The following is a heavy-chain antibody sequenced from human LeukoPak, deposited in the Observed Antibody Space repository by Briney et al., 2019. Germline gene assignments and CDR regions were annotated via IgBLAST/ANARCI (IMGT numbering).Heavy chain of an antibody. CDR2: IRSKAYGETT. J-gene: IGHJ1*01. D-gene: IGHD2-15*01. Sequence: GGSLRLSCTASGFTFTDYALTWVRQAPGKGLEWVGFIRSKAYGETTEYAASVKGRFTISIDDSKRIAYLQMSSLKTDDTAVYYCTRAYCRGGTCYVWYFQHWGQGTLVTVSS. CDR1: GFTFTDYA. V-gene: IGHV3-49*04. CDR3: TRAYCRGGTCYVWYFQH.